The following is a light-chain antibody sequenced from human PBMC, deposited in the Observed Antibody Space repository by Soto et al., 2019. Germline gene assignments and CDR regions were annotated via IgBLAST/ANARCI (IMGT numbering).Light chain of an antibody. J-gene: IGLJ1*01. V-gene: IGLV1-40*01. CDR3: QAYDSSLRGFYV. CDR2: GNS. CDR1: SSNIGAGYD. Sequence: QSVLTQPPSVSGAPGQRVTISCTGSSSNIGAGYDVHWYQQLPGTAPKLLIYGNSNRPSGVPDRCSGSKYGTSASLAITGLQAEDEADYYCQAYDSSLRGFYVFGTGTKVTVL.